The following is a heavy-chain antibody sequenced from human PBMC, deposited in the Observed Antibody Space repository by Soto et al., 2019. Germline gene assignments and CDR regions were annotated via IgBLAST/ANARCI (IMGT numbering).Heavy chain of an antibody. CDR3: ARAELVGATDY. CDR2: IYYSGST. CDR1: GGSISSGGYY. J-gene: IGHJ4*02. D-gene: IGHD1-26*01. V-gene: IGHV4-31*03. Sequence: PSETLSLTCTVSGGSISSGGYYWSWIRQHPGKGLEWIGYIYYSGSTYYNPSLKSRVTISVDTSKNQFSLKLSPVTAADTAVYYCARAELVGATDYWGQGTQVTVSS.